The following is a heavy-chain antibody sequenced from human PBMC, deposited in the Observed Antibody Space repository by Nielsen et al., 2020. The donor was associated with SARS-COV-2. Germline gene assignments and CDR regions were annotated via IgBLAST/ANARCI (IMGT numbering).Heavy chain of an antibody. Sequence: GESLKISCAASGFTFSSYWMSWVRQAPGKGLEWVANIKQDGSEKYYVDSVKGRFTISRDNAKNSLYLQMNSLRAEDTAVYYCARAGLGYCSSTSCYQRWYYMDVWGKGTTVTVSS. CDR3: ARAGLGYCSSTSCYQRWYYMDV. CDR2: IKQDGSEK. V-gene: IGHV3-7*01. D-gene: IGHD2-2*01. CDR1: GFTFSSYW. J-gene: IGHJ6*03.